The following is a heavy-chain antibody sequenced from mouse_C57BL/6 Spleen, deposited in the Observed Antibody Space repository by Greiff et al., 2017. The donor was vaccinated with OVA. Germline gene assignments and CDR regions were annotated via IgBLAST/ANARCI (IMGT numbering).Heavy chain of an antibody. V-gene: IGHV14-3*01. CDR2: IDPANGNT. D-gene: IGHD2-2*01. Sequence: VHVKQSVAELVRPGASVKLSCTASGFSINNTYMHWVKQRPEQGLELIGRIDPANGNTKYAPKFQGKATITADTSSNTAYLQRSSLTSEDTAIYYCAREDGYDYYAMDYWGQGTSVTVSS. CDR1: GFSINNTY. J-gene: IGHJ4*01. CDR3: AREDGYDYYAMDY.